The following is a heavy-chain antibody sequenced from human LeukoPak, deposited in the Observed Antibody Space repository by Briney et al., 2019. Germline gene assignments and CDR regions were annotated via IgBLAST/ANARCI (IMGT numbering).Heavy chain of an antibody. J-gene: IGHJ4*02. CDR1: GFTFDDYG. CDR3: AKVSWDGRFDY. Sequence: GGSLRLSCAASGFTFDDYGLSWVRQAPGKGLEWVSGINWNGGSTGYADSVKGRFTISRDNAKKSLYPQMHSLRAEDTALYYCAKVSWDGRFDYWGQGTLVTVSS. D-gene: IGHD6-13*01. CDR2: INWNGGST. V-gene: IGHV3-20*04.